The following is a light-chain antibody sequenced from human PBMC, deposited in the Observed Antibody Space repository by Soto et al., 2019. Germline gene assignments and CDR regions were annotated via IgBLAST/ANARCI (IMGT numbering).Light chain of an antibody. V-gene: IGKV3-15*01. J-gene: IGKJ1*01. CDR1: QSVSSN. CDR3: EQYNNWPFPSWT. CDR2: GAS. Sequence: EIVMTQSPATLSVSPGERATLSCRASQSVSSNLAWYQQKPGQAPRLLIYGASTRATGIPARFSGSGSGREFTLAISSLQSEDFAVYCCEQYNNWPFPSWTFGQGTKVEIK.